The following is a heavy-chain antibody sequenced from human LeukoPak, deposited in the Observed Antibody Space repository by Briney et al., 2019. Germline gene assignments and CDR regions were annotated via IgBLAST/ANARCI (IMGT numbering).Heavy chain of an antibody. D-gene: IGHD1-26*01. Sequence: SETLSLTCTVSGGSISSGSYYWSWIRQPAGKGLEWIGRIYTSGSTNYNPSLKSRVTISVDTSKNQFSLKLSSVTAADTAVYYCARAVGALGYYYYMDVWGKGTTVTVSS. CDR2: IYTSGST. CDR3: ARAVGALGYYYYMDV. CDR1: GGSISSGSYY. V-gene: IGHV4-61*02. J-gene: IGHJ6*03.